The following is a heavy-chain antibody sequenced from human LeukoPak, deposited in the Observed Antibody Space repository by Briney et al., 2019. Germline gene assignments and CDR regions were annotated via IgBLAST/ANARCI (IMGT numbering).Heavy chain of an antibody. CDR1: GFIFSTFG. V-gene: IGHV3-30*18. Sequence: PGGSLRLSCVASGFIFSTFGMHWVRQAPGKGLEWVAFISHDGNDKYYADSVKGRFTISRDNTKNSLYLQMNSLRAEDTAVYYCAKDGGSDPDSFDIWGQGTMVTVSS. D-gene: IGHD2-15*01. CDR3: AKDGGSDPDSFDI. J-gene: IGHJ3*02. CDR2: ISHDGNDK.